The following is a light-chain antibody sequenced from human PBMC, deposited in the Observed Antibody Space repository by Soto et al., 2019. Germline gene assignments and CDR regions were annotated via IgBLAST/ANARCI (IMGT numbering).Light chain of an antibody. V-gene: IGKV1-17*01. J-gene: IGKJ1*01. CDR3: QQHHSHPPT. CDR2: AAS. CDR1: QGISDG. Sequence: DILMTQSPSSLAASVGDRATLSCRASQGISDGLGWCQQKPGKAPKRLIYAASSLQSGVPSRFSGSGSGTDFTLTISSLQPEDFATYYCQQHHSHPPTFGQGTRIDI.